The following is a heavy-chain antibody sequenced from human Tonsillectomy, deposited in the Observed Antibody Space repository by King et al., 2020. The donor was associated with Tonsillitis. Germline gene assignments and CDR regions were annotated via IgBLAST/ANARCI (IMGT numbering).Heavy chain of an antibody. V-gene: IGHV3-9*01. J-gene: IGHJ4*02. CDR3: AKPNLSGYYDILTGYPEYYFDY. CDR2: ISRNSGSI. Sequence: VQLVESGGGLVQPGRSLRLSCAASGFTFDDYGMYWVRHATGKGLEWVSGISRNSGSICYADSVKGRFTLSRDNAKNSLYLQMNSLRAEDTALYYCAKPNLSGYYDILTGYPEYYFDYWGQGTLVTVSS. D-gene: IGHD3-9*01. CDR1: GFTFDDYG.